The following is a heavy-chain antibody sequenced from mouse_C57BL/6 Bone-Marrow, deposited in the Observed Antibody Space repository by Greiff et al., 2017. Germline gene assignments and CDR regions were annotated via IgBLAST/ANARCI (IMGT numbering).Heavy chain of an antibody. D-gene: IGHD2-4*01. CDR2: MHPNGGSP. CDR1: GYTFTNYW. Sequence: QVQLQQPGAELVKPGASVKLSCKASGYTFTNYWMHWVKQRPGQGLEWIGMMHPNGGSPDYNEKFKSAATLSVDKSSRTAYMELSTLTSEDSAVYYCARSYDYADYTMDYWGQGTSVTGSS. CDR3: ARSYDYADYTMDY. J-gene: IGHJ4*01. V-gene: IGHV1-64*01.